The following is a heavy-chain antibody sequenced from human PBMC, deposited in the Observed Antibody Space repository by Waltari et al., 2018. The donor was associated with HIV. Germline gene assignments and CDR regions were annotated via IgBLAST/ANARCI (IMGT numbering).Heavy chain of an antibody. V-gene: IGHV4-39*07. Sequence: QLQLQESGPILVKTSETLSLTCQVSGDFIRSGSYYWDWIRQPPGKGLEGIGNIYYSGSAYYNPSLKSRVTISVDTSKNQFSLKLSSVTVADTAVYYCVRDVEWFQSWGQGTLVIVSS. CDR3: VRDVEWFQS. J-gene: IGHJ5*01. CDR2: IYYSGSA. CDR1: GDFIRSGSYY. D-gene: IGHD2-15*01.